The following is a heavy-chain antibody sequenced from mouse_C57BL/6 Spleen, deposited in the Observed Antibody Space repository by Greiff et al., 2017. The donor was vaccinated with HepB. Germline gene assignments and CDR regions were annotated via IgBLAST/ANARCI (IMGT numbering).Heavy chain of an antibody. Sequence: VQLQQPGAELVKPGASVKLSCKASGYTFTSYWMHWVKQRPGRGLEWIGRIDPNSGGTKYNEKFKSKATLTVDKPSSTAYMQLSSLTSEDSAVYYCARDQIYYYGSSYDYAMDYWGQGTSVTVSS. J-gene: IGHJ4*01. CDR1: GYTFTSYW. D-gene: IGHD1-1*01. V-gene: IGHV1-72*01. CDR2: IDPNSGGT. CDR3: ARDQIYYYGSSYDYAMDY.